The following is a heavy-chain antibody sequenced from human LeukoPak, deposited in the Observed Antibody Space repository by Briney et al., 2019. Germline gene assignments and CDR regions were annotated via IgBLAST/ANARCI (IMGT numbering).Heavy chain of an antibody. V-gene: IGHV3-21*01. CDR2: ISSGSGYI. CDR3: ARDLGGDYRFDC. J-gene: IGHJ4*02. D-gene: IGHD4-17*01. CDR1: EFTFSTYS. Sequence: GGSVRLSCAASEFTFSTYSMNWVRQAPGKGLEWVSSISSGSGYIFYADSVKGRFTISRDNAKNSLYLQMNSLRAEDTAVYYCARDLGGDYRFDCWGQGTLVTVSS.